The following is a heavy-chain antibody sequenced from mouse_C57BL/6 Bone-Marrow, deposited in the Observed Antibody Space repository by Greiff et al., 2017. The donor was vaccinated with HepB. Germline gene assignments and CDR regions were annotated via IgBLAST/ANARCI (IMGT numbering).Heavy chain of an antibody. CDR2: ISSGSSTI. Sequence: EVKLVESGGGLVKPGGSLKLSCAASGFTFSDYGMHWVRQAPEKGLEWVAYISSGSSTIYYADTVKGRFTISRDNAKNTLFLQMTSLRSEDTAMYYWARRGYDDYAMDYWGQGTSVTVSS. D-gene: IGHD2-2*01. CDR3: ARRGYDDYAMDY. V-gene: IGHV5-17*01. CDR1: GFTFSDYG. J-gene: IGHJ4*01.